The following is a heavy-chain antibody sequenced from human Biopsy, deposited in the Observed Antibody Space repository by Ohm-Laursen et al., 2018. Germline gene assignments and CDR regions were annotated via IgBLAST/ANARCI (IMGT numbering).Heavy chain of an antibody. CDR2: IYYGGTT. CDR1: RDSISNYY. J-gene: IGHJ6*02. V-gene: IGHV4-59*05. D-gene: IGHD1-26*01. Sequence: SDTLSLTCTVSRDSISNYYWTWIRQSPGKGLEWIASIYYGGTTHYNASLQGRVTISVDQPKNQFSLRLTSVTAADTAVYYCSKRDLSGTSPVWGQGTTVTVSS. CDR3: SKRDLSGTSPV.